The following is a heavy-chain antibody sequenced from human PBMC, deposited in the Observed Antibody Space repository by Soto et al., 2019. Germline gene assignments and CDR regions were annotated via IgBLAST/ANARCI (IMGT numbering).Heavy chain of an antibody. J-gene: IGHJ4*02. Sequence: GASVKVSCKASGYTFTSYAVHWVRQAPGQRLEWMGWINAGNGNTKYSQKFQGRVTITRDTSASTAYMELSSLRSEDTAVYYCARSIVVVTAIDYWGQGTLVTVSS. CDR2: INAGNGNT. V-gene: IGHV1-3*01. CDR1: GYTFTSYA. CDR3: ARSIVVVTAIDY. D-gene: IGHD2-21*02.